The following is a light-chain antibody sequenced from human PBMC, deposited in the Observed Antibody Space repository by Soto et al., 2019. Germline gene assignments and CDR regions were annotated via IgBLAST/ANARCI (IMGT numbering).Light chain of an antibody. V-gene: IGKV3-20*01. CDR2: GAS. CDR3: QHYGSSVWT. J-gene: IGKJ1*01. Sequence: EIVLTQSPGTLSLSPGERATLSCRASQGVSSTYLAWYQQKPGQAPTLLIYGASSRATGIPDRFSGSGSGADFTLTISGLEPEDFAVYFCQHYGSSVWTFGQGTKVEIK. CDR1: QGVSSTY.